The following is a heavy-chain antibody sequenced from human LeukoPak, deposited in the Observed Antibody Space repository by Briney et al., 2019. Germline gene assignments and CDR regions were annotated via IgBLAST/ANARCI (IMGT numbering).Heavy chain of an antibody. CDR1: GGTFSTYA. V-gene: IGHV1-69*01. D-gene: IGHD1-1*01. CDR3: AVQNWNDLWSFDY. Sequence: TSVEVSCKASGGTFSTYAISWVRQAPGQGVEGMGGVIPNFGTANYAQKFQGRVTITADDSTSTAYMELSSLKSEDTAVYYCAVQNWNDLWSFDYWGQGTLVTVSS. CDR2: VIPNFGTA. J-gene: IGHJ4*02.